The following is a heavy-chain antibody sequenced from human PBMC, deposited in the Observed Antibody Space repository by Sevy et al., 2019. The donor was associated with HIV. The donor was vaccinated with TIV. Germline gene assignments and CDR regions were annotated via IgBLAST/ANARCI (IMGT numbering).Heavy chain of an antibody. Sequence: SETLSLTCAVSGGSISSGGYSWSWIRQAPGKDLEWIGYIYHSGSTYYNPSLKSRVTISVDRSKNQFSLKLSSVTAADTAVYYCAALDTAMVGRTWFDPWGQGTLVTVSS. D-gene: IGHD5-18*01. V-gene: IGHV4-30-2*01. CDR3: AALDTAMVGRTWFDP. J-gene: IGHJ5*02. CDR1: GGSISSGGYS. CDR2: IYHSGST.